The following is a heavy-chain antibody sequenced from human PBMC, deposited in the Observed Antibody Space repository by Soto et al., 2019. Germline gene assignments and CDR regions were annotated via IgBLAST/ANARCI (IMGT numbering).Heavy chain of an antibody. CDR1: GGSISSGGYY. Sequence: PSETLSLTCTVSGGSISSGGYYWSWIRQHPGKGLEWIGYIYYSGSTYYNPTLKSRVTISVDTSKNQFSLKLSSVTAADTVVYYCARDRGQLAFIDYWGQGTLVTVSS. V-gene: IGHV4-31*03. CDR3: ARDRGQLAFIDY. J-gene: IGHJ4*02. D-gene: IGHD6-6*01. CDR2: IYYSGST.